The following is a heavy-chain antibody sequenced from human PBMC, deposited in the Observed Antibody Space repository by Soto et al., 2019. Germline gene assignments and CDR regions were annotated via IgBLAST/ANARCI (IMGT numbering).Heavy chain of an antibody. D-gene: IGHD3-22*01. Sequence: QVQLQESGPGLVKPSETLSLTCAVSGDSISSYYCMWIRQPPGKGLESIGYLYYGRSANYNPSLKSRVTVSVDTSTNQCSLTLSSMTAADRAVYYCALRSMAVVPEYWGQGTLVTVSS. CDR2: LYYGRSA. J-gene: IGHJ4*02. CDR3: ALRSMAVVPEY. V-gene: IGHV4-59*01. CDR1: GDSISSYY.